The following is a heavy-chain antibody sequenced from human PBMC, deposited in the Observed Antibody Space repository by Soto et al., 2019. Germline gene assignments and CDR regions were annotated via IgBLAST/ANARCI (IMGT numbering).Heavy chain of an antibody. V-gene: IGHV3-23*01. J-gene: IGHJ4*02. Sequence: EVQLLESGGGLVQPGGSMRLSCAASGLIFSNYVMSWVRQAPGKGLEWVSGISGSGGSTYYADSVKGRFTISRDNSENTLYLQMNSLRFDDTSVYFGAKVSRGGDYWGQGTLVTVSS. CDR1: GLIFSNYV. CDR3: AKVSRGGDY. D-gene: IGHD3-16*01. CDR2: ISGSGGST.